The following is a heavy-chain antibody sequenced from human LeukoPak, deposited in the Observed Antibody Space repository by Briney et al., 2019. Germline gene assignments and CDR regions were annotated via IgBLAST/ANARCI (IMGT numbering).Heavy chain of an antibody. J-gene: IGHJ3*02. D-gene: IGHD6-19*01. V-gene: IGHV5-51*01. CDR3: ARQLSSGWYHFDI. Sequence: GESLKISCKGSGYSFTSYWIGWVRQMPGRGLEWMGIIYPGDSDTRYSPSFQGQVTISADKSISTAYLQWSSLKASDTAMYYCARQLSSGWYHFDIWGQGTMVTVSS. CDR2: IYPGDSDT. CDR1: GYSFTSYW.